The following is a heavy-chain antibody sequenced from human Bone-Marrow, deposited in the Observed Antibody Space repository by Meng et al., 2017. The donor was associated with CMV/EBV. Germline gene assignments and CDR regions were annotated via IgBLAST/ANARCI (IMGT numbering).Heavy chain of an antibody. D-gene: IGHD3-3*01. CDR3: ARIGVGTASFYYYGMDV. V-gene: IGHV3-7*01. J-gene: IGHJ6*02. CDR1: GFTFGTYW. Sequence: GESLKISCTASGFTFGTYWMSWVRQAPGKGREWVANIKQGGSQKYYADSAKGRFTISRDNAKNSLYLQMNSLRVEDTAVYYCARIGVGTASFYYYGMDVWGQGTTVTVSS. CDR2: IKQGGSQK.